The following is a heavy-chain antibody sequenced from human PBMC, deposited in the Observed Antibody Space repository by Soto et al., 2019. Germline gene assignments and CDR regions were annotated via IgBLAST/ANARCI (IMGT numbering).Heavy chain of an antibody. CDR3: ARESGGYDSSTRYGLDV. J-gene: IGHJ6*02. D-gene: IGHD6-25*01. CDR1: GGSISSVGHY. CDR2: IYYSGST. Sequence: SETLSLTCSVSGGSISSVGHYWTWIRQQPGKGLEWIGYIYYSGSTDYSPSLKSRVTISVDRSKNQFSLNLSSVTAADTAIYYCARESGGYDSSTRYGLDVWGQGTTVTVSS. V-gene: IGHV4-31*03.